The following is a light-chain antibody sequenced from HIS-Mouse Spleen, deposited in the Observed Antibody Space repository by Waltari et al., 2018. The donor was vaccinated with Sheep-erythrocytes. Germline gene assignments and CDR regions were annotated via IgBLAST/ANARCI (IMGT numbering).Light chain of an antibody. Sequence: QSALTQPRSVSGSPGQSVTIPCTGTSSDVGGYNYVSWYQQHPGKAPKLMIDDVSKRPSGVPDRFSDSKSGNTASLTISGLQAEDEADYYCCSYAGSYNHVFATGTKVTVL. V-gene: IGLV2-11*01. CDR2: DVS. J-gene: IGLJ1*01. CDR3: CSYAGSYNHV. CDR1: SSDVGGYNY.